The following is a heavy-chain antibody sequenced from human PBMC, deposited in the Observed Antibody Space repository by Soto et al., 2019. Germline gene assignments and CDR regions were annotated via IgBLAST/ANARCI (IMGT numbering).Heavy chain of an antibody. V-gene: IGHV3-74*01. J-gene: IGHJ6*04. Sequence: EVQLVESGGGLVQPGGSLRLSCEASDYTFNNYCMHWVRQVPGKGLEWVSRINTDGSTTNYAESVKGRFTISRDNADNTVYLKMKSLRAADTAVYYCARGIYLKYGLDVWGKGSTITISS. CDR1: DYTFNNYC. D-gene: IGHD3-16*02. CDR3: ARGIYLKYGLDV. CDR2: INTDGSTT.